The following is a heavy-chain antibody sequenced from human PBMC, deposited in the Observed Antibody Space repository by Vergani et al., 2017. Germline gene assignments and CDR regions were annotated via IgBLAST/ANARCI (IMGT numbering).Heavy chain of an antibody. CDR3: ARDGGEQQLDHFDY. J-gene: IGHJ4*02. CDR2: IYTSGST. Sequence: QVQLQESGPGLVKPSETLSLTCTVSGGSISSYYWSWIRQPAGKGLEWIGRIYTSGSTNYNPSLKSRVTMSVDTSKNQFSLKLRSVTAADTAVYYCARDGGEQQLDHFDYWGQGTLVTVSS. V-gene: IGHV4-4*07. D-gene: IGHD6-13*01. CDR1: GGSISSYY.